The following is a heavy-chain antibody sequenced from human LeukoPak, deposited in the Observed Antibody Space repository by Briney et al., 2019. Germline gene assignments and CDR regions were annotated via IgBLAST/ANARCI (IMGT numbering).Heavy chain of an antibody. Sequence: GRSLRLSCAASGFTFSSYAMHWVRQAPGKGLEWVAVISYDGSNKYDADSVKGRFTTSRDNSKNTLDLQMNSLKVEDTAVYYCARDAWVGGEDTLDIWGQGTKVTVSS. D-gene: IGHD3-16*01. J-gene: IGHJ3*02. CDR3: ARDAWVGGEDTLDI. V-gene: IGHV3-30*03. CDR1: GFTFSSYA. CDR2: ISYDGSNK.